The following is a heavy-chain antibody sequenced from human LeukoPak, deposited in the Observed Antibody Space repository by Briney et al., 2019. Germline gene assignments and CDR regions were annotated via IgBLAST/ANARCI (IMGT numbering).Heavy chain of an antibody. D-gene: IGHD5-12*01. V-gene: IGHV4-39*07. CDR2: IYYSGST. CDR3: ARFLYSGYDRDAFDI. J-gene: IGHJ3*02. CDR1: GGSISSSSYY. Sequence: SETLSLTCTVSGGSISSSSYYWGWIRQPPGKGLEWIGSIYYSGSTYYNPSLKSRVTISVDTSKNQFSLKLSSVTAADTAVYDCARFLYSGYDRDAFDIWGQGTMVTVSS.